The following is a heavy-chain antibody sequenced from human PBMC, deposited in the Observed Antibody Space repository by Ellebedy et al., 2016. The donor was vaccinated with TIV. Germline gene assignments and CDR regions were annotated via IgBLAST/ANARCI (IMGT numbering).Heavy chain of an antibody. J-gene: IGHJ6*02. CDR3: ATVLGYCSGGSCYSSYGMDV. V-gene: IGHV1-24*01. Sequence: AASVKVSCKVSGYTLTELSMHWVRQAPGKGLEWMGGFDPEDGETIYAQKFQGRVTITEDPSTDTAYMELSSLRSDDTAVYYCATVLGYCSGGSCYSSYGMDVWGQGTTVTVSS. D-gene: IGHD2-15*01. CDR1: GYTLTELS. CDR2: FDPEDGET.